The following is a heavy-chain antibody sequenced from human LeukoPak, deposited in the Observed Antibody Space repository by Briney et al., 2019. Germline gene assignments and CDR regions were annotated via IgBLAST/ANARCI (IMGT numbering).Heavy chain of an antibody. J-gene: IGHJ6*02. CDR2: TRSIGGST. CDR3: ARETSTGDDYGMDV. CDR1: GFTFSSYA. Sequence: GGSLRLSCAASGFTFSSYAMSWVRQAPGKGLEWVSATRSIGGSTYYADSVKGRFTISRDNSKNTLYLQMNSLRVEDAAIYYCARETSTGDDYGMDVWGQGTTVTVSS. V-gene: IGHV3-23*01.